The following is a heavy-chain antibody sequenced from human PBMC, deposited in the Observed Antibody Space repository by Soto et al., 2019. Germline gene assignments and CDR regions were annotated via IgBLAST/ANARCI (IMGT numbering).Heavy chain of an antibody. V-gene: IGHV3-21*01. Sequence: TGWSLRLSCAASGFTFSSYSMNWVRQAPGKGLEWVSSISSSSSYIYYADSVKGRFTISRDDVTNSVSLQMDSLRVEDTGIYYCARYDAFKDFELWGQGTMVTVSS. CDR2: ISSSSSYI. J-gene: IGHJ4*03. CDR3: ARYDAFKDFEL. D-gene: IGHD3-9*01. CDR1: GFTFSSYS.